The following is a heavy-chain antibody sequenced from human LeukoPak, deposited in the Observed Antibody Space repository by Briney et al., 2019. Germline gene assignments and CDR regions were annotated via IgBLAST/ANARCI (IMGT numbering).Heavy chain of an antibody. CDR2: ISSNGGST. CDR1: GFTFSSYA. D-gene: IGHD3-10*01. CDR3: VKDYYGSGSYSTDY. Sequence: GGSLRLSCPASGFTFSSYAMHWVRQAPGKGLEYVSAISSNGGSTYYADSVKGRFTISGDNSKNTLYLQMSSLRAEDTAVYYCVKDYYGSGSYSTDYWGQGTLVTVSS. J-gene: IGHJ4*02. V-gene: IGHV3-64D*06.